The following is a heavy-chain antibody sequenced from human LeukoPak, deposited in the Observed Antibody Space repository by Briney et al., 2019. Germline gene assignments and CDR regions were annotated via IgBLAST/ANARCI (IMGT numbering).Heavy chain of an antibody. CDR1: GFTFGSYT. Sequence: SGGSLRLSCAVSGFTFGSYTMNWARQAPGKGLEWVSHISSTSTTYYADSVKGRFTTSRDNAKNLLYLQMNSLRAEDTAVYYCARRGYCSSTSCYQVDYWGQGTLVTVSS. CDR2: ISSTSTT. D-gene: IGHD2-2*01. J-gene: IGHJ4*02. CDR3: ARRGYCSSTSCYQVDY. V-gene: IGHV3-48*01.